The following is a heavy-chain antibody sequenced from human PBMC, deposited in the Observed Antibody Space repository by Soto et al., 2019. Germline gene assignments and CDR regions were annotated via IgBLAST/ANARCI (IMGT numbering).Heavy chain of an antibody. Sequence: SETLSLTCTVSGGSINPYYWSWIRQPPGKGLEWIGSIYCRGSANNNPSLKSRLTISVDTSKNQFSLKLSSVTAADTAVYYCAREYYYDSSGFDYWGQGTLVTVAS. J-gene: IGHJ4*02. CDR1: GGSINPYY. V-gene: IGHV4-59*12. D-gene: IGHD3-22*01. CDR3: AREYYYDSSGFDY. CDR2: IYCRGSA.